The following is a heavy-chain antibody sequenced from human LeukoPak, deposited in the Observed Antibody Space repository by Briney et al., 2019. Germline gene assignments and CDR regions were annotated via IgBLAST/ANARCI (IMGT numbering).Heavy chain of an antibody. CDR3: ASRISSGSSWYRPFDY. J-gene: IGHJ4*02. CDR2: SYYSGST. D-gene: IGHD6-13*01. V-gene: IGHV4-59*01. Sequence: SETLSLTCSVSGGSISTYYWTWIRQPPGKGLEWIGSSYYSGSTNYNPSLKSRVTISVDTSKNQFSLKLNSVTAADTAVYYCASRISSGSSWYRPFDYWGQGTLVTVSS. CDR1: GGSISTYY.